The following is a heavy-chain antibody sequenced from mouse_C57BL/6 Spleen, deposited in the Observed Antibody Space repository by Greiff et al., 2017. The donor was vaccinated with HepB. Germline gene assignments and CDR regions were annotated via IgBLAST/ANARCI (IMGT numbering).Heavy chain of an antibody. Sequence: QVQLKESGPELVKPGASVKISCKASGYAFSSSWMNWVKQRPGKGLEWIGRIYPGDGDTNYNGKFKGKATLTADKSSSTAYMQLSSLTSEDSAVYFCARWCYDYDCQIPDYYTMDYWGQGTSVTVSS. V-gene: IGHV1-82*01. J-gene: IGHJ4*01. CDR3: ARWCYDYDCQIPDYYTMDY. CDR2: IYPGDGDT. D-gene: IGHD2-4*01. CDR1: GYAFSSSW.